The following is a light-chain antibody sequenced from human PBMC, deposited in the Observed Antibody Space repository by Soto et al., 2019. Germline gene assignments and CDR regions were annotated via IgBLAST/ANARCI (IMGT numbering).Light chain of an antibody. J-gene: IGKJ4*01. CDR1: QSLLHSNGYNY. V-gene: IGKV2-28*01. CDR3: MQALQTPLT. Sequence: DIVMTQSPLSLPVTPGEPASISCRSSQSLLHSNGYNYLDWYLQKPGQSPQLLIYLGSNRASGVPERFSGSGSGTDFTLKISRVEAEDVGVYYFMQALQTPLTVGGGTKVEIK. CDR2: LGS.